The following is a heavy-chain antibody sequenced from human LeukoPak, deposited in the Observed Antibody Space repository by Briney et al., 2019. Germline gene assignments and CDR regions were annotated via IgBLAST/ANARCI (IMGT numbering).Heavy chain of an antibody. J-gene: IGHJ4*02. CDR3: ARLTSSGWSNYFDF. CDR1: GYTFTSYG. D-gene: IGHD6-19*01. CDR2: INPNSGGT. Sequence: ASVKVSCKASGYTFTSYGISWVRQAPGQGLEWMGWINPNSGGTDYAQKFQGRVTMTRDTSISTAYMELSRLRSDDTAVYYCARLTSSGWSNYFDFWGQGTLVTVSS. V-gene: IGHV1-2*02.